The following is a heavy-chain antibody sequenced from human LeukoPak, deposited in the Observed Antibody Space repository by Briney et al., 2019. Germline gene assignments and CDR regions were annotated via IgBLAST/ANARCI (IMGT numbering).Heavy chain of an antibody. CDR1: GYTFTGYY. D-gene: IGHD3-16*02. Sequence: ASVKVSYKASGYTFTGYYMHWVRQAPGQGLEWMGWINPNSGGTNYAQKFQGRVTMTRDTSISTAYMELSRLRSDDTAVYYCARDVRLGELSLFYWGQGTLVTVSS. V-gene: IGHV1-2*02. CDR2: INPNSGGT. CDR3: ARDVRLGELSLFY. J-gene: IGHJ4*02.